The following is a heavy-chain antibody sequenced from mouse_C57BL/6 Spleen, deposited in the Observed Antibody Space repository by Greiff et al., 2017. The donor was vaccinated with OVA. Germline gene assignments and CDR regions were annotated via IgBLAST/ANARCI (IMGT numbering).Heavy chain of an antibody. J-gene: IGHJ4*01. V-gene: IGHV5-12*01. D-gene: IGHD2-2*01. CDR3: ARQGSYGSGYAMDY. CDR1: GFTFSDYY. CDR2: ISNGGGST. Sequence: EVQVVESGGGLVQPGGSLKLSCAASGFTFSDYYMYWVRQTPEKRLEWVAYISNGGGSTYYPDTVKGRFTISRDNAKNTLYLQMSRLKSEDTAMYYCARQGSYGSGYAMDYWGQGTSVTVSS.